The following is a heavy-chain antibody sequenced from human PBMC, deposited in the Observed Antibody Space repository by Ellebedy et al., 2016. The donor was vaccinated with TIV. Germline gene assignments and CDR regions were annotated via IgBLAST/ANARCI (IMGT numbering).Heavy chain of an antibody. D-gene: IGHD1-26*01. Sequence: MPSETLSLTCSVSGGPISNTRFHWGWIRPSPGKGLEWIGSLDYGGATSYNASLKSRVTISVDTSKSQISLKLRSATAADTAVYFCARREWDLENNYSDYWGQGTQVTVSS. V-gene: IGHV4-39*01. CDR1: GGPISNTRFH. CDR2: LDYGGAT. CDR3: ARREWDLENNYSDY. J-gene: IGHJ4*02.